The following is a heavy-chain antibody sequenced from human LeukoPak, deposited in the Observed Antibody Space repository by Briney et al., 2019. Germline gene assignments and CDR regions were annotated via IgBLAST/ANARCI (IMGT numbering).Heavy chain of an antibody. CDR3: AKEDVPGYSSSWPGLPMDY. J-gene: IGHJ4*02. V-gene: IGHV3-48*04. CDR1: GFTFSSYS. Sequence: TGGSLRLSCAASGFTFSSYSMNWVRQAPGKGLEWVSYISSSSSTIYYADSVKGRFTISRDNAKNTLYLQMNSLRAEDTAVYYCAKEDVPGYSSSWPGLPMDYWGQGTLVTVSS. D-gene: IGHD6-13*01. CDR2: ISSSSSTI.